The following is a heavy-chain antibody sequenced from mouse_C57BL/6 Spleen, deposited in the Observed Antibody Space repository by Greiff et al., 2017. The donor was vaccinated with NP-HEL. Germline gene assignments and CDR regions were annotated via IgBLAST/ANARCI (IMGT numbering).Heavy chain of an antibody. J-gene: IGHJ1*03. CDR3: ASHYYGSGWYFDV. D-gene: IGHD1-1*01. CDR2: IYPGSGST. CDR1: GYTFTSYW. Sequence: VQLQQPGAELVKPGASVKMSCKASGYTFTSYWITWVKQRPGQGLEWIGDIYPGSGSTNYNEKFKSKATLTVDTSSSTAYMQLSSLTSEDSAVYYCASHYYGSGWYFDVWGTGTTVTVSS. V-gene: IGHV1-55*01.